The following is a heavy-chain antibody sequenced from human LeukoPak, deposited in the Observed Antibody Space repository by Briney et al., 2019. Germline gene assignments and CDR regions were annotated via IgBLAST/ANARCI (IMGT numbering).Heavy chain of an antibody. CDR3: AKDVRYGSGSYYPTYFDY. CDR1: GFTFGSYV. D-gene: IGHD3-10*01. V-gene: IGHV3-23*01. Sequence: GSLRLSCAASGFTFGSYVMSWVRQAPGKGLEWVSAISGSGGSTYYEDSVKGRFTISRDNSKNTLYLQMNSLRAEDTAVYYCAKDVRYGSGSYYPTYFDYWGQGTLVTVSS. J-gene: IGHJ4*02. CDR2: ISGSGGST.